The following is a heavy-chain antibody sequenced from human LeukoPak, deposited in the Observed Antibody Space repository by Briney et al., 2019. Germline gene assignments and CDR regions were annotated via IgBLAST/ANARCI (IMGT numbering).Heavy chain of an antibody. CDR2: IYSSGNP. J-gene: IGHJ4*02. D-gene: IGHD3-16*02. CDR1: GASISGST. CDR3: ARAFCVSPSRCYRYSY. V-gene: IGHV4-4*09. Sequence: SETLSLTCSVSGASISGSTWIWIRQSPGGGLEWIGYIYSSGNPNYNPSLKSRATITGDTSKNQVYLNLKSVTAADTAVYYCARAFCVSPSRCYRYSYWGQGTLVTVSS.